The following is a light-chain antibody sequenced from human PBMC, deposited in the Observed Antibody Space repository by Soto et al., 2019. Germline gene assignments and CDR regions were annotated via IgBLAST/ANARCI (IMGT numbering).Light chain of an antibody. CDR2: DVS. CDR3: QQYNSYPWT. CDR1: QSISRW. Sequence: DIQMTQSPSTLSASVGDRVTITCRASQSISRWLAWYKQKPGKAPKVLIYDVSSLESGVPSRFSGSGSGTKFTFTFSSLQPDDFATYYCQQYNSYPWTFGQGTKVDIK. V-gene: IGKV1-5*01. J-gene: IGKJ1*01.